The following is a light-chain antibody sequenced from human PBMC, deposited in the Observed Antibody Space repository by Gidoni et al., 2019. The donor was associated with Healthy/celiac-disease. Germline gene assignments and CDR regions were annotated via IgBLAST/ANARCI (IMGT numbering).Light chain of an antibody. Sequence: QSVLTQPPSVSRAPGQRVTISCTGSSSNIGAGYDVHWYQQLPGTAPKLLIYGNSKRPSGVPDRFSGSKSGTSASLAITGLQAEDEADYYGQSYDSSLSGGVFGGGTKLTVL. CDR3: QSYDSSLSGGV. CDR2: GNS. V-gene: IGLV1-40*01. CDR1: SSNIGAGYD. J-gene: IGLJ2*01.